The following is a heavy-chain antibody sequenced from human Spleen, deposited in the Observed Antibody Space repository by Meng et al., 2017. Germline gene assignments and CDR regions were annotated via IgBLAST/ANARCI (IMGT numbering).Heavy chain of an antibody. D-gene: IGHD3-22*01. Sequence: GESLKISCAASGFTFSSYAMSWVRQAPGKGLEWVSAISGSGSSTYYADSVTGRFTLSRDNSKNTLYLQMDSLRAEDTAVYYCAKGINYYDSGGYCDYWGQG. CDR2: ISGSGSST. CDR1: GFTFSSYA. CDR3: AKGINYYDSGGYCDY. V-gene: IGHV3-23*01. J-gene: IGHJ4*01.